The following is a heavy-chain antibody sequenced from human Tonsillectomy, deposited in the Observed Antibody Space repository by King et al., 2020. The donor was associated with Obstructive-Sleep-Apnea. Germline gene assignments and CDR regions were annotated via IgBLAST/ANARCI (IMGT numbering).Heavy chain of an antibody. Sequence: VQLVESGGGLVKPGGSLRLSCAASGFTFSDYYMSWIRQAPGKGLEWVSHISSGSSYRHYADSVKGRFTISRDNAKNSLYLQMNSLRAEDTAVYYCATPTDGYKLHCGQGVLVTVSS. CDR1: GFTFSDYY. V-gene: IGHV3-11*06. D-gene: IGHD5-24*01. J-gene: IGHJ4*02. CDR2: ISSGSSYR. CDR3: ATPTDGYKLH.